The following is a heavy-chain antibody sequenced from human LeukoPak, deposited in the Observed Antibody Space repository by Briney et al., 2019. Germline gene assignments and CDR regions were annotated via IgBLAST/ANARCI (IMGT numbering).Heavy chain of an antibody. Sequence: PWASVKVSCKTSGYIFRNSGVSWVRQAPGQGPEWMGWISPYNGNTKFAQTSQDRVTMTTATSTSTAYEELRTLQSDVSAVYYCGRSVDGNWHDPWGQGTLVSVSS. V-gene: IGHV1-18*01. CDR3: GRSVDGNWHDP. CDR2: ISPYNGNT. CDR1: GYIFRNSG. J-gene: IGHJ5*02. D-gene: IGHD3-9*01.